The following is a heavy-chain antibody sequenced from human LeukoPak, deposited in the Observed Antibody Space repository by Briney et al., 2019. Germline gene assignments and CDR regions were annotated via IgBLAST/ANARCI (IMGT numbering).Heavy chain of an antibody. D-gene: IGHD4-17*01. V-gene: IGHV3-48*01. Sequence: GGSLRLSCAASGFTFSSYSMNWVCQAPGKGLEWVSYISSSNSTIYYADSVKGRFTISRDNAKNSLYLQMNSLRAEDTAVYYCARVLDGDYAKYYYYYYMDVWGKGTTVTVSS. CDR1: GFTFSSYS. CDR3: ARVLDGDYAKYYYYYYMDV. CDR2: ISSSNSTI. J-gene: IGHJ6*03.